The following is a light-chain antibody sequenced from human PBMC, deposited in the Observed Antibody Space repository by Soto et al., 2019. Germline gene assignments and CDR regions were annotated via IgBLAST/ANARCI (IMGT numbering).Light chain of an antibody. V-gene: IGLV3-21*02. Sequence: VLTQPPSVSVAPGQTARITCGGYNIGTKAVHWYQQKPGQAPVLVVHDDGDRPSGIPDRFSGSNSGNTATLTISRVEAGDGADYYCQVWDSTSDHPVFGGGTKLTVL. CDR2: DDG. CDR3: QVWDSTSDHPV. CDR1: NIGTKA. J-gene: IGLJ3*02.